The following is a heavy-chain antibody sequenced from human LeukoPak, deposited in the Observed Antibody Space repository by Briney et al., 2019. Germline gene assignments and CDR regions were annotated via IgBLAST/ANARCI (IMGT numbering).Heavy chain of an antibody. CDR1: GFVFTTYT. CDR2: IKEEESER. CDR3: TREYWGIDY. J-gene: IGHJ4*02. D-gene: IGHD3-16*01. Sequence: GGSLRLSCAASGFVFTTYTMSWVRQAPGKGLEWVANIKEEESERNYVDSVKGRFTISRDNAKNFMYQEMNSLGVEDTAIYYCTREYWGIDYWGQGVLVTVSS. V-gene: IGHV3-7*01.